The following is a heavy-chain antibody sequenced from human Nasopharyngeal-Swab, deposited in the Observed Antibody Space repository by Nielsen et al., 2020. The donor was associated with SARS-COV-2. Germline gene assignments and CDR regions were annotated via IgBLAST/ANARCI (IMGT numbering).Heavy chain of an antibody. D-gene: IGHD3-10*01. Sequence: LKISCAASRFTFSDYYMRWIRQAPGKGLEWVSYISSSGSAIYYADSVKGRFTISRDNAKNSLYLQMNSLRAEDTAVYYCARDLSGVRGFYYYYGMDVWGQGTTVTVSS. CDR1: RFTFSDYY. CDR2: ISSSGSAI. CDR3: ARDLSGVRGFYYYYGMDV. V-gene: IGHV3-11*01. J-gene: IGHJ6*02.